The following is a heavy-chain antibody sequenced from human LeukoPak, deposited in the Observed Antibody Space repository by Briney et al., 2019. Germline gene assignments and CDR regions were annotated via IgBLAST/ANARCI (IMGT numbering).Heavy chain of an antibody. D-gene: IGHD3-3*01. V-gene: IGHV3-23*01. CDR2: ISGSGGST. Sequence: GGSLRLSCAASGFTLSSYAMSWVRQASGKGLVWVSAISGSGGSTYYADSVKGRSTVSGDNSKNTLYLQMNSLRAEDTAVYYCAKGLDDFWSGLRRPTSIDYWGQGTLVTVSS. J-gene: IGHJ4*02. CDR1: GFTLSSYA. CDR3: AKGLDDFWSGLRRPTSIDY.